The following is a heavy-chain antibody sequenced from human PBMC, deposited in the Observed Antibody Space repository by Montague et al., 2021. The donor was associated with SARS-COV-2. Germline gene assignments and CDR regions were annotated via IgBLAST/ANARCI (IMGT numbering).Heavy chain of an antibody. D-gene: IGHD2-15*01. CDR2: TNDSGRT. Sequence: SETLSLTCAVYGGSFSGYYWSWIRQPPGRGLEWIGETNDSGRTNYNPSLKGRVTISVDTSKNQFSLWLSSVTAADTAVYYCARGYCSGSGCYYYYGMDVWGQGTTVTVSS. CDR1: GGSFSGYY. J-gene: IGHJ6*02. CDR3: ARGYCSGSGCYYYYGMDV. V-gene: IGHV4-34*01.